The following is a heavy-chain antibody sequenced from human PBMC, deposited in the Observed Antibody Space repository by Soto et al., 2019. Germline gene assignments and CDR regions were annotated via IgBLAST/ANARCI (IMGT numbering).Heavy chain of an antibody. CDR3: AKGRYYYDSSGYLSGAFDI. D-gene: IGHD3-22*01. J-gene: IGHJ3*02. V-gene: IGHV3-30*18. CDR1: GFTFSSYG. CDR2: ISYDGSNK. Sequence: GGSLRLSCAASGFTFSSYGMHWVRQAPGKGLEWVAVISYDGSNKYYADSVKGRFTISRDNSKNTLYLQMNSLRAEDTAVYYCAKGRYYYDSSGYLSGAFDIWGQGTMVTVSS.